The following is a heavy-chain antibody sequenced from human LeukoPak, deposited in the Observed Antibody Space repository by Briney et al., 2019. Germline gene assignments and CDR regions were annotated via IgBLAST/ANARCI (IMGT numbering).Heavy chain of an antibody. Sequence: GGSLRLSCAASGFTFTSSNMNWVRQAPGKGLEWVSYISSSSSTIYYADSVKGRFTISRDNAKNSLYLQMSSLRDEDTAVYYCARLTTLQAGYWGQGTLVAVSS. D-gene: IGHD4-11*01. CDR2: ISSSSSTI. CDR3: ARLTTLQAGY. J-gene: IGHJ4*02. V-gene: IGHV3-48*02. CDR1: GFTFTSSN.